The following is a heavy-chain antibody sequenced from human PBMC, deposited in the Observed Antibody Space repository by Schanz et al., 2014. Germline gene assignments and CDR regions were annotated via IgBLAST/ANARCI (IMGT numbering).Heavy chain of an antibody. CDR2: INPSGGTT. D-gene: IGHD2-2*01. CDR3: ARGGFFDSTSFDS. CDR1: NYIFTKYY. Sequence: QVQLVQSGAEVKKPGASVKLSCKASNYIFTKYYIHCVRQAPGQGLEWMGIINPSGGTTRIAQNFQGRLTVTRDTSTSTVNMELSSLRSEDTAVYYCARGGFFDSTSFDSWGQGTLVTVSS. J-gene: IGHJ4*02. V-gene: IGHV1-46*03.